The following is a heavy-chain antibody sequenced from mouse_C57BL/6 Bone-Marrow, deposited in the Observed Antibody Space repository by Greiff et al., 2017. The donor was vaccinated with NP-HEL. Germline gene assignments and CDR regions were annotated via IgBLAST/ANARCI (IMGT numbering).Heavy chain of an antibody. CDR1: GYTFTSYG. CDR2: IYPRSGNT. Sequence: QVQLKESGAELARPGASVKLSCKASGYTFTSYGISWVKQRTGQGLEWIGEIYPRSGNTYYNEKFKGKATLTADKSSSTAYMELRSLTSEDSAVYSCARGDSVTTVDYFDYWGQGTTLTVSS. J-gene: IGHJ2*01. D-gene: IGHD1-1*01. V-gene: IGHV1-81*01. CDR3: ARGDSVTTVDYFDY.